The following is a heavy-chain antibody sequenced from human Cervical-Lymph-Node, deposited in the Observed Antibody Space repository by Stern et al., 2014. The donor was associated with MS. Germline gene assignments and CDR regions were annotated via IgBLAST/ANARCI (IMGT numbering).Heavy chain of an antibody. Sequence: QLQLQESGPGLVKPSQTLSLTCTVSGGSISRGGYYWSWIRQPPGKGLEWIGYIYYSGSTYYNPSLKSRVTISVDTSKNQFSLKLSSVTAADTAVYYCASVSSSLVLGDYWGQGTLVTVSS. CDR1: GGSISRGGYY. CDR2: IYYSGST. CDR3: ASVSSSLVLGDY. J-gene: IGHJ4*02. V-gene: IGHV4-31*03. D-gene: IGHD6-13*01.